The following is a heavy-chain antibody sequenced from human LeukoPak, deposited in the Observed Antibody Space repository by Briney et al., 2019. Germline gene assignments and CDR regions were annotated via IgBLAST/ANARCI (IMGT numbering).Heavy chain of an antibody. V-gene: IGHV1-18*01. Sequence: GASVKVSCKASGYTFTSYGISWVRQAPGQGLEWMGWISAYNGNTNYAQKFQGRVTITADKSTSTAYMELSSLRSEDTAVYYCARDYSQYQLLSNYYYYGMDVWGQGTTVTVSS. CDR2: ISAYNGNT. D-gene: IGHD2-2*01. J-gene: IGHJ6*02. CDR3: ARDYSQYQLLSNYYYYGMDV. CDR1: GYTFTSYG.